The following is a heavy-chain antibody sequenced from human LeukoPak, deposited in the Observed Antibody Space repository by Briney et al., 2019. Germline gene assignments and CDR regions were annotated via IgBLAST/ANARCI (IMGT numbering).Heavy chain of an antibody. J-gene: IGHJ5*02. D-gene: IGHD5-12*01. CDR3: ARDWSGYSGYERYNWFDP. Sequence: GASVKVSCKASGYTFTGYYMHWVRQAPGQGLEWMGWINPNSGGTNYAQKFQGRVTMTRDTSISTAYMELSRLRSDDTAVYHCARDWSGYSGYERYNWFDPWGQGTLVTVSS. V-gene: IGHV1-2*02. CDR1: GYTFTGYY. CDR2: INPNSGGT.